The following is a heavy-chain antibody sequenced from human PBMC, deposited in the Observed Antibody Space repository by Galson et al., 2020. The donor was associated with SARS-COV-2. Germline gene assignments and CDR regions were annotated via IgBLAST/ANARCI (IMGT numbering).Heavy chain of an antibody. Sequence: TGGSLRLSCAASGFTFSSYGMHWVRQAPGTGLAWVAVISYDGSNKYYADSVKGRFTISRDNSKNTLYLQMNSLRAEDTAVYYCAKDRVSQQLANYYYYYGMDVWGQGTTVTVSS. CDR3: AKDRVSQQLANYYYYYGMDV. D-gene: IGHD6-13*01. CDR1: GFTFSSYG. V-gene: IGHV3-30*18. CDR2: ISYDGSNK. J-gene: IGHJ6*02.